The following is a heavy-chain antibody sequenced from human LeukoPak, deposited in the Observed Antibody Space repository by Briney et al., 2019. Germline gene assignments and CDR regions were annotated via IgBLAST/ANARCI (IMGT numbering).Heavy chain of an antibody. CDR2: TNHSGST. CDR1: GGSFSGYY. Sequence: SETLSLTCAVYGGSFSGYYWSWIRQPPGKGLEWIGETNHSGSTNYNPSLKSRVTISVDTSKNQFSLKLSSVTAADTAVYYCASGGVLTYYYGSGSVDYWGQGTLVTVSS. J-gene: IGHJ4*02. V-gene: IGHV4-34*01. D-gene: IGHD3-10*01. CDR3: ASGGVLTYYYGSGSVDY.